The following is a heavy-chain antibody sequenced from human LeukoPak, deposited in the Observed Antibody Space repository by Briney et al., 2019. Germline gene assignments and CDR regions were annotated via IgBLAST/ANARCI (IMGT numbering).Heavy chain of an antibody. CDR3: AKDRGGNIVVVTAIPTYFDY. Sequence: GGSLRLSCAASGFTFSSYGMHWVRQAPGKGLEWVAFIRYDGSNKYYADSVKGRFTISRDNSKNTLYLQMNSLRAEDTAVYYCAKDRGGNIVVVTAIPTYFDYWGQGTLVTVSS. CDR1: GFTFSSYG. J-gene: IGHJ4*02. D-gene: IGHD2-21*02. CDR2: IRYDGSNK. V-gene: IGHV3-30*02.